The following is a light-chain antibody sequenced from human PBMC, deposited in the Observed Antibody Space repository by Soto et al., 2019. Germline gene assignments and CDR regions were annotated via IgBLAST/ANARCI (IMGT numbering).Light chain of an antibody. Sequence: DIQMTQSPTSLSASVGDRVTITCRASQDIGNFVAWYQQKPGKAPKLLIYAASTLQSGVPSRFSGSGSGTDFTLTINSLQPEDVATYSCQEYSSVPVFGPGTKVEIK. CDR3: QEYSSVPV. V-gene: IGKV1-27*01. CDR1: QDIGNF. J-gene: IGKJ3*01. CDR2: AAS.